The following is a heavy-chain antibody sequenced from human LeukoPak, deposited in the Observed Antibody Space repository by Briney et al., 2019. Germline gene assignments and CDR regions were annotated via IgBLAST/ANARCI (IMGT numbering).Heavy chain of an antibody. Sequence: GESLKISCKGSGYSFSSFWIGRVRQMPGKGLEWMGIIYPGDSDSRYSPSFQGQVTISADKSIGTAYLQWSSLKASDTAMYFCARGGNYCSSSTCYPFLDYWGQGTLVTVSS. CDR1: GYSFSSFW. D-gene: IGHD2-2*01. J-gene: IGHJ4*02. CDR2: IYPGDSDS. CDR3: ARGGNYCSSSTCYPFLDY. V-gene: IGHV5-51*01.